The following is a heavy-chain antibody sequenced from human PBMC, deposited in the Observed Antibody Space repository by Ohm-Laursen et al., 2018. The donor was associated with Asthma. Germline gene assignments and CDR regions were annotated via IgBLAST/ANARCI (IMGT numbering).Heavy chain of an antibody. Sequence: SLRLSCTASGFSFSSYGMHWVRQAPGKGLEWVSLISYDGSAQYYADSVKGRFTLSRDNSKNTLYLQMNSLRAEDTAVYFCARDSGSHYFDYWGQGALVTVSS. V-gene: IGHV3-30*03. CDR3: ARDSGSHYFDY. D-gene: IGHD1-26*01. CDR1: GFSFSSYG. J-gene: IGHJ4*02. CDR2: ISYDGSAQ.